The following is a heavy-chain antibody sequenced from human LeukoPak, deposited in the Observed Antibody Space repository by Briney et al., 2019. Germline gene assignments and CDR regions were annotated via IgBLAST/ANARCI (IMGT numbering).Heavy chain of an antibody. Sequence: PGGSLRLSWAASGFTFSSYWMSWVRQAPGKGLEWVANIKQDGGEKYYVDSVKGRFTISRDNAKNSLYLQMNSLRAEDTAVYYCARAPGYGSGSSNPFDYWGQGTLVTVSS. V-gene: IGHV3-7*01. CDR1: GFTFSSYW. CDR3: ARAPGYGSGSSNPFDY. CDR2: IKQDGGEK. D-gene: IGHD3-10*01. J-gene: IGHJ4*02.